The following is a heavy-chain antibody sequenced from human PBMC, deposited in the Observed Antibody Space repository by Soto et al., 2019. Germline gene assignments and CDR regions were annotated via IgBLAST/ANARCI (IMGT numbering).Heavy chain of an antibody. J-gene: IGHJ4*02. CDR1: GFTFSSYV. CDR3: WRMQLWLSGGPDY. Sequence: PGGSLRLSCAASGFTFSSYVMHWVRQAPGKGLEWVALISYDGSDKYYADSVKGRFTISRDNSKNTLYLQMSSLGAEDTAVYYCWRMQLWLSGGPDYWGQGTLVTVSS. V-gene: IGHV3-30-3*01. CDR2: ISYDGSDK. D-gene: IGHD5-18*01.